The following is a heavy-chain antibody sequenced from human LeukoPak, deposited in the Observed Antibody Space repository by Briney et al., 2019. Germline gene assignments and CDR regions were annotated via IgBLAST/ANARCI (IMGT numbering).Heavy chain of an antibody. D-gene: IGHD1-7*01. CDR3: ARDLLTGNTGDY. CDR1: GYTFTSYG. J-gene: IGHJ4*02. CDR2: ISGYNGNT. Sequence: GASVKVSCKASGYTFTSYGFNWVRQAPGQGLECLGWISGYNGNTEYAQKVQGRVTMTTDTSTNTAYMELRSLGSDDTAVYYCARDLLTGNTGDYWGQGIMVTVSS. V-gene: IGHV1-18*01.